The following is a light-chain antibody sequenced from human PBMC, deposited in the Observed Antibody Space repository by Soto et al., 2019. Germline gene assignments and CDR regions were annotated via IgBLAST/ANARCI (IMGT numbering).Light chain of an antibody. CDR3: QQSYSTPPT. Sequence: DIQMTQSPSSLSASVGDRVTITCRASQSISNYFNWYQQKPRKAPKLLIYAASSLQSGVPSRFSGSGSGTDLTLTISSLQPEAFATYYCQQSYSTPPTFGQGTKVEIK. V-gene: IGKV1-39*01. J-gene: IGKJ1*01. CDR1: QSISNY. CDR2: AAS.